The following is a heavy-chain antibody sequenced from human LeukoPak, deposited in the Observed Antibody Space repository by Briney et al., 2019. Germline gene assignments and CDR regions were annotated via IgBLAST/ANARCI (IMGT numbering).Heavy chain of an antibody. J-gene: IGHJ4*02. CDR1: GGTFSSYA. CDR2: IIPMFGTA. V-gene: IGHV1-69*05. D-gene: IGHD1-26*01. CDR3: ARVFARGGEISGSYYYY. Sequence: GASVKVSCKASGGTFSSYAISWVRQAPGQGLEWMGGIIPMFGTANYAQKLQGRVTITTEESTSTAYMELSSLGSEDTAMYYCARVFARGGEISGSYYYYWGQGTLVTVSS.